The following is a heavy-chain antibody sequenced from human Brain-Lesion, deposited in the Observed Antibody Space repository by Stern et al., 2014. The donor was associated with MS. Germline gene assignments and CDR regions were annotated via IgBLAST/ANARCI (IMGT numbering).Heavy chain of an antibody. CDR1: GGSISSSNW. V-gene: IGHV4-4*02. J-gene: IGHJ3*02. D-gene: IGHD1-14*01. CDR2: ICHSGGT. CDR3: ARELPDLNAFDI. Sequence: KESGPGLVKPSGTLSLTCAVSGGSISSSNWWSWVRQSPGKGLEWIGEICHSGGTKYSPSFESRVIISVDKSKNQFSLKLSYVTAADTAVYYCARELPDLNAFDIWGQGTMVTVSS.